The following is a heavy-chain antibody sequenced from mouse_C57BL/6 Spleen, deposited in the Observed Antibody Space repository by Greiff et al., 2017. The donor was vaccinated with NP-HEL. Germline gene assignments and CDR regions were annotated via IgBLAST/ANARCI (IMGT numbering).Heavy chain of an antibody. CDR3: ARSRGDY. Sequence: VQLQQPGAELVKPGASVKLSCKASGYTFTSYWMQWVKQRPGQGLEWIGEIDPSDSYTNYHQKFKGKATLTVDTSSSTAYMQLSSLTSENSAVYYCARSRGDYWGQGTTLTVSS. V-gene: IGHV1-50*01. CDR2: IDPSDSYT. J-gene: IGHJ2*01. CDR1: GYTFTSYW.